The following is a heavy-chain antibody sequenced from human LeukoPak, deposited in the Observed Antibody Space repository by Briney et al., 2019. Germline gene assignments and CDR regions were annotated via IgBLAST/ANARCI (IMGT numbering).Heavy chain of an antibody. CDR3: ARDPTTVTKGLDI. D-gene: IGHD4-17*01. CDR1: GGSISSHY. V-gene: IGHV4-59*11. J-gene: IGHJ3*02. Sequence: SETLSLTCTVSGGSISSHYWSWIRQPPGKGLEWIGYISYIGSTNYNPSLKSRVTISVDTSKNQFSLKLSSATAADTAVYFCARDPTTVTKGLDIWGQGTMVTVSS. CDR2: ISYIGST.